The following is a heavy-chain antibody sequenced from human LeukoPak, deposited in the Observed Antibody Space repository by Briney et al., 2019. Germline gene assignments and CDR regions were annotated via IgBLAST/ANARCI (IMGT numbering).Heavy chain of an antibody. CDR2: IYPGDSDT. Sequence: GESLKISFKGSGYSFTSYWIGWVRQMPGKGLEWMGIIYPGDSDTRYSPSFQGQVTISADKSISTAYPQWSSLKASDTAMYYCARQIRPGIAAAGVDYWGQGTLVTVSS. J-gene: IGHJ4*02. V-gene: IGHV5-51*01. D-gene: IGHD6-13*01. CDR3: ARQIRPGIAAAGVDY. CDR1: GYSFTSYW.